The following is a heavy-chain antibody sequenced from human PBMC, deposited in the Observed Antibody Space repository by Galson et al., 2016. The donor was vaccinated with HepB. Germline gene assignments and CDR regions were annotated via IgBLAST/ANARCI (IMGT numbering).Heavy chain of an antibody. V-gene: IGHV3-30*04. J-gene: IGHJ4*02. CDR3: ARGRMTSDV. D-gene: IGHD4-17*01. CDR1: GFSFKNYA. Sequence: SLRLSCAASGFSFKNYAMHWVRQAPGKGLEWVAVISYDGRENFYADYVKGRFTISRDNSKNTLFLQTDSLRAEDTAVYYCARGRMTSDVWGQGTLVTVSS. CDR2: ISYDGREN.